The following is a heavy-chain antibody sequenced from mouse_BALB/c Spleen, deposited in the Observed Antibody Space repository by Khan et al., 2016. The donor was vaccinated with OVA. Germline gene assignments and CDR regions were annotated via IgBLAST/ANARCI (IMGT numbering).Heavy chain of an antibody. V-gene: IGHV5-17*02. D-gene: IGHD4-1*01. Sequence: VELVESGGGLVQPGGSRKLSCAASGFTFSSFGMHWVRQAPEKGLEWVAYLNSGSSTIYSADPVKGRFTISRDNPKKTLFLQMTSLRSEDTAMYYCARGNWAYWGQGTTLTVSS. CDR1: GFTFSSFG. CDR3: ARGNWAY. J-gene: IGHJ2*01. CDR2: LNSGSSTI.